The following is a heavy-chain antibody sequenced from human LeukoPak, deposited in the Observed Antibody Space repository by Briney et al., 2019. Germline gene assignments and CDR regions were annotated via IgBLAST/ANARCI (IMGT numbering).Heavy chain of an antibody. Sequence: GGPLRLSCAASGFTFSSYAMSWVRQAPGKGLEWVSEISASGDTTSCADSVKGRFTISRDNSKNTLYLQMNSLTAEDTAVYYCATYYIWGSYRSDYWGQGTLVTVSS. CDR1: GFTFSSYA. CDR2: ISASGDTT. V-gene: IGHV3-23*01. D-gene: IGHD3-16*02. J-gene: IGHJ4*02. CDR3: ATYYIWGSYRSDY.